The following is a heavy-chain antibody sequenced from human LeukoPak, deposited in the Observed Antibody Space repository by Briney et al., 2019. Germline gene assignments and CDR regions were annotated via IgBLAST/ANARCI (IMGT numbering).Heavy chain of an antibody. Sequence: PSETLSLTCTVSGGSISSYYWSWIRQPPGKGLEWIGYIYYSGSTNYNPSLKSRVTISVDTSKNQFSLKLSSVTAADTAVYYCASLGSSLNNWFDPWGQGTLVTVSS. J-gene: IGHJ5*02. V-gene: IGHV4-59*01. CDR1: GGSISSYY. CDR2: IYYSGST. CDR3: ASLGSSLNNWFDP. D-gene: IGHD6-6*01.